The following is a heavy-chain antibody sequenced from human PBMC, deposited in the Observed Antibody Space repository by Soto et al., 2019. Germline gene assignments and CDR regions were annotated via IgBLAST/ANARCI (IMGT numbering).Heavy chain of an antibody. J-gene: IGHJ5*02. CDR1: GYTFTSYY. D-gene: IGHD3-9*01. Sequence: GASVKVSCKASGYTFTSYYINWVRQATGQGLEWMGWMNPNSGNTGYAQKFQGRVTMTRNTSISTAYMELSSLRSEDTAVYYCARGDLGYYDILTGYSNWFDPWGQGTLVTVSS. V-gene: IGHV1-8*01. CDR2: MNPNSGNT. CDR3: ARGDLGYYDILTGYSNWFDP.